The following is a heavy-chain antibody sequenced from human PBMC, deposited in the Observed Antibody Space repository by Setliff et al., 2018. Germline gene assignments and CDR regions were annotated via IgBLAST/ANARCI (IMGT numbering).Heavy chain of an antibody. J-gene: IGHJ6*03. Sequence: PGGSLRLSCAASGFTFRSYTMHWVRQAPGKGLEWVSYISSSSSTIYYADSVKGRCTISRDNAKNSLYLQMNSLRAEDTAVYYCARARGSSWLFYYIDVWGKGTTVTVSS. CDR1: GFTFRSYT. CDR3: ARARGSSWLFYYIDV. D-gene: IGHD6-13*01. V-gene: IGHV3-48*01. CDR2: ISSSSSTI.